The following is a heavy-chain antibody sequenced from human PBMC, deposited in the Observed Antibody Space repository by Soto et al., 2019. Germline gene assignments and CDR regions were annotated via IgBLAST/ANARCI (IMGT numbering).Heavy chain of an antibody. CDR1: GGSINSGDYS. D-gene: IGHD3-22*01. CDR2: IYNTGTT. CDR3: ARGINYYDSSGDSWFDP. J-gene: IGHJ5*02. Sequence: SETLSLTCTVSGGSINSGDYSWTWIRQPPGKGLEWIGYIYNTGTTYYKMSLKNRDTISVDKSKNQFSLKLCFVTAADTVVYYCARGINYYDSSGDSWFDPWGQGTLVTVS. V-gene: IGHV4-30-2*01.